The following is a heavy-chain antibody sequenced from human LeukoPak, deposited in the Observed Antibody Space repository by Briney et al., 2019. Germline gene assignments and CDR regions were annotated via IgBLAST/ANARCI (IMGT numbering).Heavy chain of an antibody. Sequence: ASVKVSCKASGYTFTSYDINWVRQATGQGLEWMGWMNPNSGNTGYAQKFQGRVTMTRNTSISTAYMELSSLRSEDTAVYYCARGSCYDSSGYYYDDYWGQGTLVTVSS. CDR2: MNPNSGNT. J-gene: IGHJ4*02. CDR3: ARGSCYDSSGYYYDDY. CDR1: GYTFTSYD. V-gene: IGHV1-8*01. D-gene: IGHD3-22*01.